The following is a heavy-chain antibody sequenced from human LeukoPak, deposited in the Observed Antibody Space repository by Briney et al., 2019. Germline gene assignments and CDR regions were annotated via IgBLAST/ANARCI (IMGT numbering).Heavy chain of an antibody. Sequence: GGSLRLSCAVSGFTFRSYWMHWVCQAPGKGLVWVSSIKSDGSSTTYADSVKGRFTISRDNAENTLYLQMNSLRVEDTAVYYCARISTMVRHYWGQGTLVTVSS. J-gene: IGHJ4*02. V-gene: IGHV3-74*03. D-gene: IGHD3-10*01. CDR3: ARISTMVRHY. CDR1: GFTFRSYW. CDR2: IKSDGSST.